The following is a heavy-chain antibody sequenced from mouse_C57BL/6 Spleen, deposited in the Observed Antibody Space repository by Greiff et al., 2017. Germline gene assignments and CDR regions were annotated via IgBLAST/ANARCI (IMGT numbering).Heavy chain of an antibody. V-gene: IGHV1-82*01. CDR2: IYPGDGDT. CDR3: AREGGAY. J-gene: IGHJ3*01. Sequence: QVQLQQSGPELVKPGASVKISCKASGYAFSCSWMNWVKQRPGKGLEWIGRIYPGDGDTNYNGKFKGKATLTADKSSSTAYMQLSSLTSEDSAVYFCAREGGAYWGQGTLVTVSA. CDR1: GYAFSCSW.